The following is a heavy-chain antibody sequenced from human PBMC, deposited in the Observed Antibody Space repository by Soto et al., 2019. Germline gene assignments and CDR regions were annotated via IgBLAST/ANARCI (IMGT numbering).Heavy chain of an antibody. CDR3: ARSITGTTFRVGFDP. J-gene: IGHJ5*02. CDR2: ISYDGSNK. Sequence: LGLSCAASGFTFSSYAMHWVRQAPGKGLEWVAVISYDGSNKYYADSVKGRFTISRDNSKNTLYLQMNSLRAEDTAVYYCARSITGTTFRVGFDPWGQGTLVTVSS. CDR1: GFTFSSYA. V-gene: IGHV3-30-3*01. D-gene: IGHD1-20*01.